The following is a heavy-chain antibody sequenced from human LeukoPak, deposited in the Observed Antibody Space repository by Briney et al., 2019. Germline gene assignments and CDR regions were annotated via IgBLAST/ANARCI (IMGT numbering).Heavy chain of an antibody. D-gene: IGHD6-19*01. CDR1: EFTFSSYA. V-gene: IGHV3-23*01. Sequence: GGSLRLSCAASEFTFSSYAMSWVRQAPGKGLEWVSGISGSGGGTYYADSVKGRFTISRDNSKNTLYLQMNSLRADDTAVYYCAKSRYSSAWDYFDYWGQGTLVTVSS. J-gene: IGHJ4*02. CDR2: ISGSGGGT. CDR3: AKSRYSSAWDYFDY.